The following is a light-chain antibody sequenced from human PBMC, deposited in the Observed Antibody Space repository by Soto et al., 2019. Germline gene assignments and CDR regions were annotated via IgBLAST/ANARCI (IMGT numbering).Light chain of an antibody. CDR2: AAS. V-gene: IGKV1-39*01. CDR3: QQSYSTLFT. J-gene: IGKJ3*01. Sequence: DIQMTQSPSSLSASVGDRVTITCRASQSISSYLNCYQQKPGKAPKLLIYAASSLQSGVPSRFSGSGSGTDFTLTISSLQPEDFATYYCQQSYSTLFTFGPGTKVDIK. CDR1: QSISSY.